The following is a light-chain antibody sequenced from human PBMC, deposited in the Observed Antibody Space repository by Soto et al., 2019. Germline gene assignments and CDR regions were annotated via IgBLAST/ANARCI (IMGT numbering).Light chain of an antibody. J-gene: IGLJ1*01. CDR2: EVF. CDR3: CSYAGRSTYV. Sequence: QSALTQPASVSGSPGQSITISCAGTSSDVGTYSIVSWYQQYPGKAPKLVIYEVFKRPSGVSNRFSGSKSGNTASLTISGLQAEDEADYYCCSYAGRSTYVFGTGTKVTVL. V-gene: IGLV2-23*02. CDR1: SSDVGTYSI.